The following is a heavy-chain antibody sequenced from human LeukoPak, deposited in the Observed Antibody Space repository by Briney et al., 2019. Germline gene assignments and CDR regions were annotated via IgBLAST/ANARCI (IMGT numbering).Heavy chain of an antibody. CDR3: ARHVWEGYYYGSGSYDY. V-gene: IGHV5-51*01. CDR2: IYPGDSDT. Sequence: GESLKISCKGSGYSFTSYWIGWVRQMPGKGLEWMGIIYPGDSDTRYSPSFQGQVTISADKSISTAYLQWSSLKASDTAMYYYARHVWEGYYYGSGSYDYWGQGTLVTVSS. D-gene: IGHD3-10*01. J-gene: IGHJ4*02. CDR1: GYSFTSYW.